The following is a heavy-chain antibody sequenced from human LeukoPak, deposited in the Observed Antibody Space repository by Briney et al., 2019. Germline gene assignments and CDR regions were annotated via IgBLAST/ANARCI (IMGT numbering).Heavy chain of an antibody. V-gene: IGHV4-38-2*02. J-gene: IGHJ2*01. CDR2: IYHSGDT. CDR3: ARYGRGAVVVPGADWYFDL. D-gene: IGHD2-2*01. Sequence: SETLSLTCIVSGYSITSGYYWGWIRQPPGKGLEWIGSIYHSGDTYYNPSLKSRVTISVDTSKNQFSLKLSSVTAADTAVYYCARYGRGAVVVPGADWYFDLWGRGTLVTVSS. CDR1: GYSITSGYY.